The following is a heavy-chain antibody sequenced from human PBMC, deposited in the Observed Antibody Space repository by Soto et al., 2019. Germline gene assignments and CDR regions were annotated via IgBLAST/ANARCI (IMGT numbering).Heavy chain of an antibody. J-gene: IGHJ4*02. CDR3: ATIPKTYYYDSRGQPGLDY. V-gene: IGHV5-10-1*01. CDR1: GYSFTTYW. Sequence: GESLQISCKGSGYSFTTYWISWVRQMPGKGLEWMGTIDPSDSYTNYSPSFQGHVTISADKPISTAYLQWSSLKASDTAMYYCATIPKTYYYDSRGQPGLDYWGQGSLVTVSS. D-gene: IGHD3-22*01. CDR2: IDPSDSYT.